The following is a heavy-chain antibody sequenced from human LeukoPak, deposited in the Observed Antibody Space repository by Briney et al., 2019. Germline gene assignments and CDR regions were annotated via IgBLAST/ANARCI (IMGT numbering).Heavy chain of an antibody. CDR2: IWSDATNR. Sequence: RKSLRLSCAAAGFIFTHYGMHWVRQAPGKGLEWVAAIWSDATNRFYGASVKGRFTISRDNSQNTVFLQMNSLRAEDTAIYYCARDAQRGFDYSNSLEYWGHGTLVTVSS. CDR3: ARDAQRGFDYSNSLEY. CDR1: GFIFTHYG. J-gene: IGHJ4*01. D-gene: IGHD4-11*01. V-gene: IGHV3-33*01.